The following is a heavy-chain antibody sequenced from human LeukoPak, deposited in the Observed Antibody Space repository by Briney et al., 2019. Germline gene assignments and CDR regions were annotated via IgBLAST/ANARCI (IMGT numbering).Heavy chain of an antibody. CDR1: GGTFNSYA. V-gene: IGHV1-69*04. J-gene: IGHJ4*02. CDR2: IIPILGIA. D-gene: IGHD1-26*01. Sequence: ASVKVSCKASGGTFNSYAISWVRQAPGQGLEWMGRIIPILGIANYAQKFQGRVTITADKSTNTAYMELSSLRSEDTAVYYCARDPRPYSGSYSLDYWGQGTLVTVSS. CDR3: ARDPRPYSGSYSLDY.